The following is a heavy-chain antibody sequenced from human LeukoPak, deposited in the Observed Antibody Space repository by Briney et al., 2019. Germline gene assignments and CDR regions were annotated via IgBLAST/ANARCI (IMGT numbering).Heavy chain of an antibody. CDR3: ARANYYDISGYDY. D-gene: IGHD3-22*01. CDR1: GFTFRRYE. CDR2: IASSGSTI. Sequence: GGSLRLSCAASGFTFRRYEMNWVRQAPGKGLECVSYIASSGSTIYYADSVKGRFTISRDNAKNSLYLQMNSLRAEDTAVYYCARANYYDISGYDYWGQGTLVTVSS. V-gene: IGHV3-48*03. J-gene: IGHJ4*02.